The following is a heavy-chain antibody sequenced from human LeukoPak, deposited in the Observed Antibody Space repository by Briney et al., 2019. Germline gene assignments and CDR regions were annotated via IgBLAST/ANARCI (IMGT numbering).Heavy chain of an antibody. CDR2: IHDSGRT. J-gene: IGHJ6*02. Sequence: SETLSLTCAVYGGSFRNYWWTWIRQPPGKGLEWIGEIHDSGRTNYNPSLKSRVTISVDTSKNQFSLKLSSVTAADTAVYYCASPFLGYCSGGSCPKTYYYYGMDVWGQGTTVTVSS. D-gene: IGHD2-15*01. V-gene: IGHV4-34*01. CDR3: ASPFLGYCSGGSCPKTYYYYGMDV. CDR1: GGSFRNYW.